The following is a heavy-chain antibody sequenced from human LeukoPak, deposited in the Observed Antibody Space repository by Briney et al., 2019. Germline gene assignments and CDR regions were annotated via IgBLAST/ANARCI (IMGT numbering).Heavy chain of an antibody. D-gene: IGHD3-22*01. V-gene: IGHV1-2*02. CDR3: ARDLPVEDYDSSGHFDY. CDR1: GYTFTGYY. Sequence: GASVKVSCKASGYTFTGYYMHWVRQAPGQGLEWMGWINPNSGGTNYAQKFQGRVTMTRATSISTAYMELSRLRSDDTAVYYCARDLPVEDYDSSGHFDYWGQGTLVTVSS. CDR2: INPNSGGT. J-gene: IGHJ4*02.